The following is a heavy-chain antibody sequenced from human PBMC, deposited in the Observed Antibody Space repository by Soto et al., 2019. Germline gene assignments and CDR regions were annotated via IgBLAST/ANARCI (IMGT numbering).Heavy chain of an antibody. CDR1: GFTFSSYG. J-gene: IGHJ2*01. CDR2: IWYDGSKK. Sequence: QVQLVESGGGVVQPGRSLRLSCAASGFTFSSYGMHWVRQAPGKGLEWVALIWYDGSKKYYGDSVKGRLTISRDNSKNPLYLQMTTLSAEDTAVYYCARLRAWCLALWGRGTLVTLSS. CDR3: ARLRAWCLAL. V-gene: IGHV3-33*01.